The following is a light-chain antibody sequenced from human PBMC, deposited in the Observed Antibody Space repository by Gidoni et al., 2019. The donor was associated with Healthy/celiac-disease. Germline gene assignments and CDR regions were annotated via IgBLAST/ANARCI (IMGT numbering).Light chain of an antibody. Sequence: QSVLTQPPSVSEAPRQRVTISCSGSSSNIGNNAVNWYQQLPGKAPKLLIYYEDLLPSGVSDRFSGSKSGTSASLAISGLQSEDEADYYCAAWDDSLNVVFGGGTKLTVL. V-gene: IGLV1-36*01. J-gene: IGLJ2*01. CDR1: SSNIGNNA. CDR3: AAWDDSLNVV. CDR2: YED.